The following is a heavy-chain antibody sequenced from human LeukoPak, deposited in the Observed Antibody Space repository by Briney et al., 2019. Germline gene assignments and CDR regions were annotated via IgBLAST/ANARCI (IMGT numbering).Heavy chain of an antibody. CDR3: ARVRGYSYDSSDFDY. Sequence: SETLSLTCTVSGDSISYYYWSWIRQPPGKGLEWIGKIYYSGNTNYNPSLKSRVTISVDTSKNQFSLKLSSVTAADTAVYYCARVRGYSYDSSDFDYWGQGTLVTVSS. CDR2: IYYSGNT. J-gene: IGHJ4*02. CDR1: GDSISYYY. D-gene: IGHD5-18*01. V-gene: IGHV4-59*01.